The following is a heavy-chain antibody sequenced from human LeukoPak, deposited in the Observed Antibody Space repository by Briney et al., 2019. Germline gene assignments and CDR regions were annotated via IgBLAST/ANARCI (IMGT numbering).Heavy chain of an antibody. Sequence: GGSLRLSCAAPGFTFDDYTMHWVRQAPGKGLEWVSLISWDGGSTYYADSVKGRFTISRDNSKNSLYLQMNSLRTEDTALYYCAGATVDAFDIWGQGTMVTVSS. D-gene: IGHD1-26*01. CDR3: AGATVDAFDI. CDR2: ISWDGGST. CDR1: GFTFDDYT. V-gene: IGHV3-43*01. J-gene: IGHJ3*02.